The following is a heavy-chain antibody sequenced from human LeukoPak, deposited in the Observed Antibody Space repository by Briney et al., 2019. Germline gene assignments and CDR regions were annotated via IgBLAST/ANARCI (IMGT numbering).Heavy chain of an antibody. CDR1: GFTFSSYA. D-gene: IGHD5-12*01. CDR3: AREGRYELYYFDY. J-gene: IGHJ4*02. CDR2: ISYDGSNK. Sequence: GGSLRLSCAASGFTFSSYAMHWVRQAPGKGLEWVAVISYDGSNKYYADSVKGRFTISRDNSKNTLYLQMNSLRAEDTAVYYCAREGRYELYYFDYWGQETLVTASS. V-gene: IGHV3-30*04.